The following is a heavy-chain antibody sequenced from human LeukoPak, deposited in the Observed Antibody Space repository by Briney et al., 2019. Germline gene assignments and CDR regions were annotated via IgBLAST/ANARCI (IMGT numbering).Heavy chain of an antibody. Sequence: PSETLSLTCAVYGGSFSGYYWSWIRQPPGKGLEWIGRIYTSGSTNYNPSLKSRVTMSVDTSKNQFSLKLSSVTAADTAVYYCARDGAWGAFDIWGQGTMVTVSS. CDR3: ARDGAWGAFDI. CDR1: GGSFSGYY. V-gene: IGHV4-4*07. J-gene: IGHJ3*02. D-gene: IGHD3-16*01. CDR2: IYTSGST.